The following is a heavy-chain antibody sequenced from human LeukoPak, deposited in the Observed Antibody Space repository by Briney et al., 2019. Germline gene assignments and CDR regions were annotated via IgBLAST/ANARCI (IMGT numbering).Heavy chain of an antibody. J-gene: IGHJ5*02. CDR3: ARRYCRNNNCRFDP. Sequence: SETLSLTCSVSGDSISSDYWSWIRLPPGKGLEWIGYIYYSGSTYYNPSLKRGVTISVDTSKNQFSLNLRSVTAADTAVYYCARRYCRNNNCRFDPWGQGTLVTVSS. CDR2: IYYSGST. CDR1: GDSISSDY. D-gene: IGHD2-15*01. V-gene: IGHV4-59*01.